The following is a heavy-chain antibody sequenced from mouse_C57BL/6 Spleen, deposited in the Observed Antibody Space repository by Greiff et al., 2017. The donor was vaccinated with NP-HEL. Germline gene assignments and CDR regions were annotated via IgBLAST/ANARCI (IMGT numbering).Heavy chain of an antibody. V-gene: IGHV5-17*01. Sequence: EVKVVESGGGLVKPGGSLKLSCAASGFTFSDYGMHWVRQAPEKGLEWVAYISSGSSTIYYADTVKGRFTISRDNAKNTLFLQMTSLRSEDTAMYYCARAPTVVADYWGQGTTLTVSS. J-gene: IGHJ2*01. CDR2: ISSGSSTI. CDR3: ARAPTVVADY. CDR1: GFTFSDYG. D-gene: IGHD1-1*01.